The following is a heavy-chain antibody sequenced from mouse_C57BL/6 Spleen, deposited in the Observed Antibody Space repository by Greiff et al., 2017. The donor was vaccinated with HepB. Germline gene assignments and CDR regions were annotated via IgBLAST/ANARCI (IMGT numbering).Heavy chain of an antibody. Sequence: DVMLVESGGGLVQPGGSLKLSCAASGFTFSDYGMAWVRQAPRKGPEWVAFISNLAYSIYYADTVTGRFTISRENAKHTLYLEMSSLRSEDTAMYYCAGRDDGSLLGFAYWGQGTLVTVST. D-gene: IGHD2-3*01. CDR2: ISNLAYSI. CDR3: AGRDDGSLLGFAY. J-gene: IGHJ3*01. CDR1: GFTFSDYG. V-gene: IGHV5-15*04.